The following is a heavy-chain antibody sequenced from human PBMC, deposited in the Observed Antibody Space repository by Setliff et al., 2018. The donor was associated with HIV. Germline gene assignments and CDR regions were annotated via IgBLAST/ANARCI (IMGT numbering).Heavy chain of an antibody. V-gene: IGHV3-30*04. CDR3: VRNPTVGMDV. D-gene: IGHD1-1*01. J-gene: IGHJ6*02. CDR1: GFTFSNYA. Sequence: GGSLRLSCAASGFTFSNYAMHWVRQAPVKGLEWVAVISYDGSDKYYADSVKGRFTISRDNSKNTVYLQMNSLRAEDTAVYYCVRNPTVGMDVWGQGTTVTVSS. CDR2: ISYDGSDK.